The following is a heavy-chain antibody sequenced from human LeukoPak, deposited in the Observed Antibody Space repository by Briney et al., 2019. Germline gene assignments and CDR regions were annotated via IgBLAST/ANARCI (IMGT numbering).Heavy chain of an antibody. Sequence: GASVKVSCKASGYTFTGYYMHWVRQAPGQGLEWMGIINLSGGSTSYAQKFQARVTMTRDTSTSTAYMEVSSLRSEDTAVYYCARTQRILWFGDYWGQGTLVTVSS. J-gene: IGHJ4*02. CDR1: GYTFTGYY. D-gene: IGHD3-10*01. CDR3: ARTQRILWFGDY. CDR2: INLSGGST. V-gene: IGHV1-46*01.